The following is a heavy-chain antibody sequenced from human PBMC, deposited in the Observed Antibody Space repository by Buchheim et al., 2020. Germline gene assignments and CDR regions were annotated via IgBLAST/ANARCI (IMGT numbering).Heavy chain of an antibody. CDR1: GYTFTGYY. Sequence: QVQLVQSGAEVKKPGASVKVSCKASGYTFTGYYMHWVRQAPGQGLEWMGWINPNSGGTNYAQKFQGWVTKTRDTSISTAYMELSRLRSDDTAVYYCARDSTDCSGGSCYWGYFDYWGQGTL. CDR3: ARDSTDCSGGSCYWGYFDY. J-gene: IGHJ4*02. CDR2: INPNSGGT. D-gene: IGHD2-15*01. V-gene: IGHV1-2*04.